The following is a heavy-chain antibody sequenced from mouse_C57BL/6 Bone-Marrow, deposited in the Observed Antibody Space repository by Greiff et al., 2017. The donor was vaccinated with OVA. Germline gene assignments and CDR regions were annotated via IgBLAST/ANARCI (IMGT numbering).Heavy chain of an antibody. CDR3: TSTVVAPYYAMDY. CDR1: GFNIKDDY. J-gene: IGHJ4*01. CDR2: IDPENGDT. D-gene: IGHD1-1*01. V-gene: IGHV14-4*01. Sequence: VQLQQSGAELVRPGASVKLSCTASGFNIKDDYMPWVKQRPEQGLEWIGWIDPENGDTEYASKFQGKATITADTSSNTAYLQLSSLTSEDTAVYYCTSTVVAPYYAMDYWGQGTSVTVSS.